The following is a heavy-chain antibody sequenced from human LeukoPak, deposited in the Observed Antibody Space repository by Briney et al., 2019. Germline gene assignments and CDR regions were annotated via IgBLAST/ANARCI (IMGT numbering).Heavy chain of an antibody. Sequence: SETLSLTCTASGGSISSYYWSWIRQPAGKGLEWIGRIYTSGSTNYNPSLKSRVTMSVDTSKNQFSLKLSSVTAADTAVYYCAREDYGGSYYYYYGMDVWGQGTTVTVSS. V-gene: IGHV4-4*07. CDR3: AREDYGGSYYYYYGMDV. CDR2: IYTSGST. CDR1: GGSISSYY. J-gene: IGHJ6*02. D-gene: IGHD4/OR15-4a*01.